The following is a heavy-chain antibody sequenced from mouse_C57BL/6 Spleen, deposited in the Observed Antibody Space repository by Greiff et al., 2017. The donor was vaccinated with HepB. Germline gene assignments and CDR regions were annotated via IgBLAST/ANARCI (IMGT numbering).Heavy chain of an antibody. J-gene: IGHJ2*01. CDR2: IDPEDGET. Sequence: EVQLQQSGAELVKPGASVKLSCTASGFNIKDYYMHWVKQRTEQGLEWIGRIDPEDGETKYAPKFQGKATITADTSSNTAYLQLSSLTSEDTAVYYCARSAPFTTVVATDFDYWGQSTTLTVSS. CDR1: GFNIKDYY. D-gene: IGHD1-1*01. V-gene: IGHV14-2*01. CDR3: ARSAPFTTVVATDFDY.